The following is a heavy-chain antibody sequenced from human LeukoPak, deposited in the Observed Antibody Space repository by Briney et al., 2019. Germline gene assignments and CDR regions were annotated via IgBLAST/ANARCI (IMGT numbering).Heavy chain of an antibody. Sequence: SETLSLTCAVYGGSFSGCYWSWIRQPPGKGLEWIGETNHSGSTNYNPSLKSRVTISADTSKNQFSLRLSSVTAADTAVYYCTSGYYPSDYWGQGTLVTVSS. D-gene: IGHD3-10*01. CDR3: TSGYYPSDY. CDR1: GGSFSGCY. V-gene: IGHV4-34*01. J-gene: IGHJ4*02. CDR2: TNHSGST.